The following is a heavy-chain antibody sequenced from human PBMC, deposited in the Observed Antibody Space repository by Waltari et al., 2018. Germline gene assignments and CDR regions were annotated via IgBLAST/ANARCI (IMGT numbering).Heavy chain of an antibody. Sequence: QVQVVQSGAEVKKPGASVNVSCEASGYIFTGYYMHWVRQAPGQGLEWMGRINPNNGVSNLAQKFNGRVTMASDTSINTAYMELSGLTSDDTAVYYCARAPWGLEAMGFYYYYLDVWGKGTTVTVSS. CDR2: INPNNGVS. CDR1: GYIFTGYY. D-gene: IGHD2-21*01. J-gene: IGHJ6*03. CDR3: ARAPWGLEAMGFYYYYLDV. V-gene: IGHV1-2*06.